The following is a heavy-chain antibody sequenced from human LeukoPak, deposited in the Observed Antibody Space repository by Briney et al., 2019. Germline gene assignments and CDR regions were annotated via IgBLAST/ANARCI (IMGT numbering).Heavy chain of an antibody. Sequence: GGSLRLSCAPSGFTFSSYAMSWVRQAPGKGLEWVSGISGRDGSTYYADSVKGRFTISRDNSKNTLYLQMNSLRAEDTAVYYCARGTMFPYYFDYWGQGALVTVSS. D-gene: IGHD3-10*02. V-gene: IGHV3-23*01. CDR3: ARGTMFPYYFDY. CDR2: ISGRDGST. CDR1: GFTFSSYA. J-gene: IGHJ4*02.